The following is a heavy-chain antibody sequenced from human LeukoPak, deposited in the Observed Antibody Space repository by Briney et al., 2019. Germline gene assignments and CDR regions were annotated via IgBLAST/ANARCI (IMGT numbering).Heavy chain of an antibody. D-gene: IGHD2-15*01. J-gene: IGHJ5*02. CDR2: IYHSGST. CDR1: GGSISSSNW. Sequence: SETLSLTCAVSGGSISSSNWWSWVRQPPGKGLEWIGEIYHSGSTNYNPSLKSRVTISVDKSKNQFSLKLSSVTAADTAVYYCARGVIEGADTYCSGGSCYSGWFDPWGQGTLVTVSS. CDR3: ARGVIEGADTYCSGGSCYSGWFDP. V-gene: IGHV4-4*02.